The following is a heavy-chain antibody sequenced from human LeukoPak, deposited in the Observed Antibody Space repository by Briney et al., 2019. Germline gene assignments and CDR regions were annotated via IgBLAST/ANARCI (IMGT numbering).Heavy chain of an antibody. CDR3: ARGHPMDAFDI. CDR1: GYTFTGYY. V-gene: IGHV1-2*02. J-gene: IGHJ3*02. Sequence: ASVKVSCKASGYTFTGYYMHWGRQAPGQGREWMGWINPNSVVTNYAQKFQGRVTMTRDTFLSTAYMELSRLRSDDTAVYYCARGHPMDAFDIWGQGTMVTVSS. CDR2: INPNSVVT.